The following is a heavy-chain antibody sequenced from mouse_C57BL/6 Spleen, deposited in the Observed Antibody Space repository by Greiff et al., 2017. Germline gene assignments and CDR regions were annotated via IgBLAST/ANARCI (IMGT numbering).Heavy chain of an antibody. CDR2: ISSGGSYT. CDR3: ARDYGSNYGYYAMEY. Sequence: EVKVVESGGDLVKPGGSLKLSCAASGFTFSSYGMSWVRQTPDKRLEWVATISSGGSYTYYTDSVKGRFTISRDNAKNTLYLQMSSLKSEDTAMYYCARDYGSNYGYYAMEYWGQGASVTVSS. J-gene: IGHJ4*01. CDR1: GFTFSSYG. V-gene: IGHV5-6*01. D-gene: IGHD1-1*01.